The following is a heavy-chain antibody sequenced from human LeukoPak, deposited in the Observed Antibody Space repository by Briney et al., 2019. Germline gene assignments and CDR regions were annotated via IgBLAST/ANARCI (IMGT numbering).Heavy chain of an antibody. J-gene: IGHJ4*02. V-gene: IGHV1-2*02. D-gene: IGHD2-2*01. CDR2: INPNSGAT. CDR3: ARSDEYASEYYLDY. CDR1: GYTFTGYY. Sequence: ASVKVSCKASGYTFTGYYMSWVRQAPGQGFEWMGWINPNSGATKYAQKFQGRVTMTRDTSITTVYMEVSGLTFDDTAVHYCARSDEYASEYYLDYWGQGSLVTVSS.